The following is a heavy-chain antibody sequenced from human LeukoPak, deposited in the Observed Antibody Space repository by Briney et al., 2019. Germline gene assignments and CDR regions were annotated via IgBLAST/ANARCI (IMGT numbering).Heavy chain of an antibody. V-gene: IGHV1-8*01. Sequence: GASVKVSCKASGYTFTSYDINWVRQATGQGLEWMGWMNPNSGNTGYAQKFQGRVTITTDESTSTAYMELSSLRSEDTAVYYCARRSGGYDPFDYWGQGTLVTVSS. D-gene: IGHD5-12*01. CDR1: GYTFTSYD. J-gene: IGHJ4*02. CDR2: MNPNSGNT. CDR3: ARRSGGYDPFDY.